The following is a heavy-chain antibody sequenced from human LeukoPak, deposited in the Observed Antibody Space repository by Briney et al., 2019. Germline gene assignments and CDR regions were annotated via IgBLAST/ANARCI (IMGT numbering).Heavy chain of an antibody. CDR1: GDSVSSNIAA. V-gene: IGHV6-1*01. Sequence: KPSQTLSLTCAISGDSVSSNIAAWNWIRQSPSRGLEWLGRTYYRSRWYFDYAASVKSRLSINPDTSKNQFSLQLNSVTPEDTGVYYCTRDQDGMDVWDQGTTVTVSS. CDR2: TYYRSRWYF. J-gene: IGHJ6*02. CDR3: TRDQDGMDV.